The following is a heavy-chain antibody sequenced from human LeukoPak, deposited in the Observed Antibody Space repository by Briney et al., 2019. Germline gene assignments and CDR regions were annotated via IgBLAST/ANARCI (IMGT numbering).Heavy chain of an antibody. Sequence: PRGSLRLSCVASGFTFSSYGMNWVRQGPGKGLEWVSDISSRSSTIYYAHSVKGRFTISRDNAKNSLYLQMNSLRDEDTAVYYCARGCSGGSCFGDFDYWGQGTLGTVSS. CDR2: ISSRSSTI. J-gene: IGHJ4*02. D-gene: IGHD2-15*01. V-gene: IGHV3-48*02. CDR3: ARGCSGGSCFGDFDY. CDR1: GFTFSSYG.